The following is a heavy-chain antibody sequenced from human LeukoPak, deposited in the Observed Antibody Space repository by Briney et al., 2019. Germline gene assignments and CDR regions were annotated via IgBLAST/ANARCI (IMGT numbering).Heavy chain of an antibody. J-gene: IGHJ3*02. CDR1: GFTFSSCG. V-gene: IGHV3-33*01. Sequence: PGGSLRLSCAASGFTFSSCGMHWVRQAPGKGLEWVAVIWSDGSNKYYADSVKGRFTISRDNSKNTLYLQMNSLRAEDTAVYYCARDRGGDAFDIWGQGTMVTVSS. CDR3: ARDRGGDAFDI. D-gene: IGHD3-10*01. CDR2: IWSDGSNK.